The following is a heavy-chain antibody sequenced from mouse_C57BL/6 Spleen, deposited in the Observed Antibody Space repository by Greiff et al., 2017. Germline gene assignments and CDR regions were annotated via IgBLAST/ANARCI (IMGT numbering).Heavy chain of an antibody. Sequence: QVQLQQPGAELVKPGASVKMSCKASGYTFTSYWITWVKQRPGQGLEWLGDIYPGSGSTNYNEKFKSKATLTVDTSSSTAYMQLSSLTSEDSAVYYCARGDDGYYEGFDYWGQGTTLTVSS. D-gene: IGHD2-3*01. CDR1: GYTFTSYW. CDR3: ARGDDGYYEGFDY. CDR2: IYPGSGST. V-gene: IGHV1-55*01. J-gene: IGHJ2*01.